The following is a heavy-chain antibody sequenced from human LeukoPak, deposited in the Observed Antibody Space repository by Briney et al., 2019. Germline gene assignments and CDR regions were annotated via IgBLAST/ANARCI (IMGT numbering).Heavy chain of an antibody. D-gene: IGHD3-3*01. J-gene: IGHJ4*02. CDR1: GYTFTSYY. CDR2: INPSGGST. V-gene: IGHV1-46*01. CDR3: AREQLFGVVITNYFDY. Sequence: GASVKVSCKASGYTFTSYYMHWVRQAPGQGLEWMGIINPSGGSTSYAQKFQGRVTMTRDTSTSTVYMELSSLRSEDTAVYYCAREQLFGVVITNYFDYWGQGTLVTVSS.